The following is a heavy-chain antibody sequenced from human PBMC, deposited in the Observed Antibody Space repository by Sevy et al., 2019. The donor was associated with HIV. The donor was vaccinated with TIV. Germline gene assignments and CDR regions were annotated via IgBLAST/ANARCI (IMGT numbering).Heavy chain of an antibody. CDR3: ASQRGGYGRLYYFDY. CDR2: MSNTGGTI. J-gene: IGHJ4*02. CDR1: GFSFSIYS. Sequence: GGSLRLSCAASGFSFSIYSMNWVRQAPGKGLEWLSYMSNTGGTIHYADSVKGRFTISRDNAKNSLYLQMNSLRAEDTAVYYWASQRGGYGRLYYFDYWGQGTLVTVSS. V-gene: IGHV3-48*01. D-gene: IGHD5-12*01.